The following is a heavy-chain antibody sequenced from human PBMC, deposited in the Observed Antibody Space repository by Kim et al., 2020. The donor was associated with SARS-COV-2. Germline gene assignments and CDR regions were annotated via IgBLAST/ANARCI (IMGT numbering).Heavy chain of an antibody. V-gene: IGHV7-4-1*01. CDR1: GYILTNYA. Sequence: ASVKVSCKASGYILTNYAMNWVRQAPGQGLEWMGWINTNTGSPTYARNFTGRFVFSLDTSVSTAYLQIGSLKAEDTAVYYCARGQYCPGGNCSPFYYYGMDVWGQGSTLTVSS. CDR2: INTNTGSP. J-gene: IGHJ6*02. CDR3: ARGQYCPGGNCSPFYYYGMDV. D-gene: IGHD2-8*02.